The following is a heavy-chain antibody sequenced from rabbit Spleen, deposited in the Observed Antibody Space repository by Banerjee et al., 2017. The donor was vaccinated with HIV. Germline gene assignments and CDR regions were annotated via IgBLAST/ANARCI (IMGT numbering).Heavy chain of an antibody. V-gene: IGHV1S40*01. CDR3: AGDAIGGVTSCGMDV. Sequence: QSLEESGGDLVKPGASLTLTSTASGVSFSGDSYMCCVRQAPGKGREWMACIDAGSSGCTSFATCGKGGFSTSKTSSTTVILQQTSRTTAAAATYFCAGDAIGGVTSCGMDVWGPGTLVTVS. CDR2: IDAGSSGCT. CDR1: GVSFSGDSY. D-gene: IGHD5-1*01. J-gene: IGHJ6*01.